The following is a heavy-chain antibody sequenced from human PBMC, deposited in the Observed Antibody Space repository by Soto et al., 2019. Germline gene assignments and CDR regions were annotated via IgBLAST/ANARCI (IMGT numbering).Heavy chain of an antibody. CDR2: IYYSGST. V-gene: IGHV4-39*01. J-gene: IGHJ4*02. Sequence: SETLSLTCTVSGGSISSSSYYWGWIRQPPGKGLEWIGSIYYSGSTYYNPSLKSRVTISVDTSKNQFSLKLSSVTAADTAVHYCARRYGDYVYLFDYWGQGTLVTVSS. CDR3: ARRYGDYVYLFDY. CDR1: GGSISSSSYY. D-gene: IGHD4-17*01.